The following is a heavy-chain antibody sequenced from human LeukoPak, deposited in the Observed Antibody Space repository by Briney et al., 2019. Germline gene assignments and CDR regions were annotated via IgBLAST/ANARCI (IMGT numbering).Heavy chain of an antibody. D-gene: IGHD2-2*01. CDR3: AKDMGYCSSATCYGLDY. J-gene: IGHJ4*02. V-gene: IGHV3-48*03. CDR1: GFTFSSYE. Sequence: GGSLRLSCAASGFTFSSYEMNWVRQAPGKGLEWGSYISSSGSTIYYADSVKGRFTISRDNAKNSLYLQMNSLRAEDTAIYYCAKDMGYCSSATCYGLDYWGQGTLVIVSS. CDR2: ISSSGSTI.